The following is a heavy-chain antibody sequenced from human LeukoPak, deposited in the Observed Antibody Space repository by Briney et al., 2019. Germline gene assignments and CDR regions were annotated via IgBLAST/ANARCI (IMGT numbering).Heavy chain of an antibody. CDR2: INHSGST. J-gene: IGHJ4*02. V-gene: IGHV4-34*01. CDR3: ARGRGRYYDSSGLLFWDY. CDR1: GGSISSYY. Sequence: SETLSLTCTVSGGSISSYYWSWIRQPPGKGLEWIGEINHSGSTNYNPSLKSRVTISVDTSKNQFSLKLSSVTAADTAVYYCARGRGRYYDSSGLLFWDYWGQGTLVTVSS. D-gene: IGHD3-22*01.